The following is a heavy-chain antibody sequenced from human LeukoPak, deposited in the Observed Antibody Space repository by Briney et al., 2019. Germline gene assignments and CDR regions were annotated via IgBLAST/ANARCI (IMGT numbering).Heavy chain of an antibody. Sequence: PSETLSLTCAVYGGSFSGYYWSWIRQPPAKGLEWIGEINHSGSTNYNPSLKSRVTISVDTSKNQFSLKLSSVTAADTAVYYCAREYIRYSNYGVGFDPWGQGTLVTVSS. D-gene: IGHD4-11*01. CDR2: INHSGST. CDR1: GGSFSGYY. J-gene: IGHJ5*02. CDR3: AREYIRYSNYGVGFDP. V-gene: IGHV4-34*01.